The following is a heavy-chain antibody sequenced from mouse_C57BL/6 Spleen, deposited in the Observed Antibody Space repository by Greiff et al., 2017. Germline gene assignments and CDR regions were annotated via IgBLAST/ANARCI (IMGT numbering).Heavy chain of an antibody. D-gene: IGHD1-2*01. CDR2: IYPGSGNT. CDR1: GYTFTDYY. V-gene: IGHV1-76*01. CDR3: ANGQLLRRGAMDY. Sequence: QVQLQQSGAELVRPGASVKLSCKASGYTFTDYYINWVKQRPGQGLEWIARIYPGSGNTYYNEKFKGKATLTAEKSSSTAYMQLSSLTSEASAVYFCANGQLLRRGAMDYWGQGTSVTVSS. J-gene: IGHJ4*01.